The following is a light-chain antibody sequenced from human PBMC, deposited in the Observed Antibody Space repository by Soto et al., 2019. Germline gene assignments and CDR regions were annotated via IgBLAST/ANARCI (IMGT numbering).Light chain of an antibody. CDR2: AAS. CDR3: QQSYSTPLT. J-gene: IGKJ4*01. CDR1: QSISSY. Sequence: DIQMTQSPSSLSESVGDGVTITCRPSQSISSYLNWYQQKPGKAPKLLIYAASSLQSGVPSRFSVSGSGTDFTLTISSLQPEDFATYYCQQSYSTPLTFGGGTKVEIK. V-gene: IGKV1-39*01.